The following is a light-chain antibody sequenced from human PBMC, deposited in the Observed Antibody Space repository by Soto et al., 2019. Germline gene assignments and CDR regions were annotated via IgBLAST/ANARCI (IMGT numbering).Light chain of an antibody. J-gene: IGKJ1*01. CDR2: DAS. Sequence: DIQMTQSPSTLSAAVGDRVTITCRASQRIGSWLAWYQQKAGKAPKVLIYDASNLESGVPSRFSGSGSGTEFTLTISSLQPDDFATYYCQQYDTYSPTFGQGTKVETK. V-gene: IGKV1-5*01. CDR3: QQYDTYSPT. CDR1: QRIGSW.